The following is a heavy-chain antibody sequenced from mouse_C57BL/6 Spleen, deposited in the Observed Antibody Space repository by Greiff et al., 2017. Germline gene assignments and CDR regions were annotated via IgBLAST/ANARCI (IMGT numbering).Heavy chain of an antibody. CDR1: GYAFSRYW. V-gene: IGHV1-80*01. D-gene: IGHD2-1*01. CDR3: ARSYYYGNYVGYFDV. CDR2: IYPGDGDT. Sequence: VHLVESGAELVKPGASVKISCKASGYAFSRYWMNWVKQRPGKGLEWIGQIYPGDGDTNYNGKFKGKATLTADKSSSTAYMPHSSLASEDSAVYFCARSYYYGNYVGYFDVWGTGTTVTVSS. J-gene: IGHJ1*03.